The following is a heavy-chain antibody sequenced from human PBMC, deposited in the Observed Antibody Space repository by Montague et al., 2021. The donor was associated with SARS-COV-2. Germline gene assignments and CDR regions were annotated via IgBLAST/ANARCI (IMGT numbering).Heavy chain of an antibody. CDR3: TSGREGNYNVMDV. D-gene: IGHD1-1*01. CDR2: TYYRSKWYN. V-gene: IGHV6-1*01. Sequence: CAISGDSVSSNSPTRNWVRQSSSLGLEWLGRTYYRSKWYNDYAVSVRGRVTINPDTSKNQFSLQLNPVTPEDTAIYYCTSGREGNYNVMDVWGQGTTVTVSS. J-gene: IGHJ6*02. CDR1: GDSVSSNSPT.